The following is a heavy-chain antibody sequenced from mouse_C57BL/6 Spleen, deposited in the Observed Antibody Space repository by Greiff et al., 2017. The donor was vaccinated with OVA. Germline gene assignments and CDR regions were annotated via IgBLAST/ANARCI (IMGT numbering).Heavy chain of an antibody. CDR1: GYTFTSYW. D-gene: IGHD2-5*01. Sequence: VQLQQPGAELVRPGTSVKLSCKASGYTFTSYWMHWVKQRPGQGLEWIGVIDPSDSYTNYNQKFKGKATLTVDTSSSTAYMQLSSLTSEDSAVYYGARGRYYSNPYWYFDVWGTGTTVTVSS. CDR2: IDPSDSYT. CDR3: ARGRYYSNPYWYFDV. V-gene: IGHV1-59*01. J-gene: IGHJ1*03.